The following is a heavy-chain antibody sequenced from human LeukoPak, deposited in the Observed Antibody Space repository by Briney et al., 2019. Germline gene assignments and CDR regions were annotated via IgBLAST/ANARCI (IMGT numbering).Heavy chain of an antibody. Sequence: GASLRLSCVASGLTFSTYSMTWVRQAPGKGLEWLSSISSGGTFTYYADSVKGRFTISRDNSKSTLYLQMNSLRAEDTAVYYCAKCSPSCFNGLDVWGQRTTVTVSS. CDR3: AKCSPSCFNGLDV. J-gene: IGHJ6*02. D-gene: IGHD3-10*02. V-gene: IGHV3-23*01. CDR1: GLTFSTYS. CDR2: ISSGGTFT.